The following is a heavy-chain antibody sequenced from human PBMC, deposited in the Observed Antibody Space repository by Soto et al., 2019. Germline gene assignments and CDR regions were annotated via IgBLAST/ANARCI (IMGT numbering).Heavy chain of an antibody. CDR2: ISTGNGKT. Sequence: QVQLVQSGAEVKKPGASVKVSCKASGYSFTDYAIHWVRQAPGRGLEWIGWISTGNGKTKYSQRFQGRVTITRDTSATTAYMELSSLSSEDTAVYFCAKASRLWTPDYWGQGTLVTVSP. CDR1: GYSFTDYA. J-gene: IGHJ4*02. V-gene: IGHV1-3*04. D-gene: IGHD2-21*01. CDR3: AKASRLWTPDY.